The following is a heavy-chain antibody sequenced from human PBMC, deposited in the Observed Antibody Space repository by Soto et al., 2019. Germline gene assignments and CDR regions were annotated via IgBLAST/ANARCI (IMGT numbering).Heavy chain of an antibody. V-gene: IGHV1-69*12. CDR3: ARGDGDNNAFDI. J-gene: IGHJ3*02. CDR1: GGTISTYA. D-gene: IGHD1-20*01. CDR2: IIPIFRTP. Sequence: VLLVQSGAEVKQPGSSVKVSCKASGGTISTYAITWVRQAPGQGLERVGGIIPIFRTPNYAQNLQGRVTITADESTSTAYMELSNLRSEDTAVYYCARGDGDNNAFDIWGQGTVVTVSS.